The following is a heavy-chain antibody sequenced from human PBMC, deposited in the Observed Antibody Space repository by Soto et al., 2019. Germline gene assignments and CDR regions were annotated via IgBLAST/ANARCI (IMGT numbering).Heavy chain of an antibody. D-gene: IGHD3-3*01. Sequence: PGGSLRLSCAASGFTFSNAWMNWVRQAPGKGLEWVGRIKSKTDGGTTDYAAPVKGRFTISRDDSKNTLYLQMNSLKTEDTAVYYCTTDQLYDFWSGYLWPGYYYYGMDVWGQGTTVTVSS. V-gene: IGHV3-15*07. CDR2: IKSKTDGGTT. CDR3: TTDQLYDFWSGYLWPGYYYYGMDV. CDR1: GFTFSNAW. J-gene: IGHJ6*02.